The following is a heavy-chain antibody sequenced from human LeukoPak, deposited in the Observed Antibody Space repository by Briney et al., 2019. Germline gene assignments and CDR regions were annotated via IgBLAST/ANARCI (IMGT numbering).Heavy chain of an antibody. J-gene: IGHJ5*02. CDR3: ARAFPLQYYYDSSDNEIGWFDP. CDR1: GGSFSGYY. CDR2: INHSGST. Sequence: SETLSLTCAVYGGSFSGYYWSWIRQPPGKGLEWIGEINHSGSTNYNPSLKSRVTISVDTSKNQFSLKLSSVTAADTAVYYCARAFPLQYYYDSSDNEIGWFDPWGQGTLVTVSS. V-gene: IGHV4-34*01. D-gene: IGHD3-22*01.